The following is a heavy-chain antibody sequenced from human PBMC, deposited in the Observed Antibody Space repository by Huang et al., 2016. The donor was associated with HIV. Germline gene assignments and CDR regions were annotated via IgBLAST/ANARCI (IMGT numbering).Heavy chain of an antibody. CDR1: NYNFGSHG. CDR2: ISVYNGDT. CDR3: VRSGFGVVITTTLDYYYMDV. D-gene: IGHD3-3*01. J-gene: IGHJ6*03. V-gene: IGHV1-18*01. Sequence: QVQLVQSGAEVKKPGASVKVSCEASNYNFGSHGISWVRQAPGQGLEGMGWISVYNGDTKYAQKFQGRVTMTRETSTRTAYMELTSLRFDDTAVYYCVRSGFGVVITTTLDYYYMDVWGTGTTVTVSS.